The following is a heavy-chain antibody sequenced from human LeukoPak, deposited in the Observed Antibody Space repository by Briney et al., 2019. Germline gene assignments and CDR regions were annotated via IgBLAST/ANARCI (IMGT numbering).Heavy chain of an antibody. V-gene: IGHV4-4*02. CDR2: IYHSGST. D-gene: IGHD3-3*01. Sequence: PSETLSLTCAVSGGSISSSNWWSWVRQPPGKGLEWIGEIYHSGSTNYNPSLKSRVTISVDTSKNQFSLKLSSVTAADTAVYYCARVRHYDFWSGYYKYYFDYWGQGTLVTVSS. J-gene: IGHJ4*02. CDR1: GGSISSSNW. CDR3: ARVRHYDFWSGYYKYYFDY.